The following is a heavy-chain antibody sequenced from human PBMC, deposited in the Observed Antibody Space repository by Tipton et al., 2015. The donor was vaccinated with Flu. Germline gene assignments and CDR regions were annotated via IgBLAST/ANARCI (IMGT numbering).Heavy chain of an antibody. Sequence: QLVQSGGTLVQPGGSLRLSCAASGFTFSSYDIHWVRQPKGKGLEWVSAIGSAGDTYYVDSVKGRFTISRDNAKNSLYLQMNSLRVGDTAVYYCTRGPLPDSNWYNGLDVWGQGTTVTVSS. CDR1: GFTFSSYD. J-gene: IGHJ6*02. CDR2: IGSAGDT. V-gene: IGHV3-13*01. D-gene: IGHD6-13*01. CDR3: TRGPLPDSNWYNGLDV.